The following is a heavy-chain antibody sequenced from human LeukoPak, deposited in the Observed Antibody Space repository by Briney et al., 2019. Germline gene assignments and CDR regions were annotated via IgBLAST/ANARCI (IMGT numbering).Heavy chain of an antibody. Sequence: PGGSLRLSCAVSGFVSSDAWMSWVRQAPGKGLEWVGRIKSKTNGGTTDYAAPVKGRFSISRDDSKNTLFLQMYSLRTEDTGVYYCSTMSAIFGVVLPDYWGQGTLVSVSP. D-gene: IGHD3-3*01. CDR3: STMSAIFGVVLPDY. CDR1: GFVSSDAW. CDR2: IKSKTNGGTT. V-gene: IGHV3-15*01. J-gene: IGHJ4*02.